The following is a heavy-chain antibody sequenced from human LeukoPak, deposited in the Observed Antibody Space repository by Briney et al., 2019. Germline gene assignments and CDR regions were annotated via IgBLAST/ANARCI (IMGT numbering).Heavy chain of an antibody. V-gene: IGHV1-2*02. Sequence: ASVKVSCKASGYTFTGYYMHWVRQAPGQGLEWMGWINPNSGSTNYAQKFQGRVTMTRDTSISTAFMDLSRLRSDDTAVYYSAREISDYASAYWGQGTLVTVSS. CDR1: GYTFTGYY. D-gene: IGHD4-17*01. J-gene: IGHJ4*02. CDR3: AREISDYASAY. CDR2: INPNSGST.